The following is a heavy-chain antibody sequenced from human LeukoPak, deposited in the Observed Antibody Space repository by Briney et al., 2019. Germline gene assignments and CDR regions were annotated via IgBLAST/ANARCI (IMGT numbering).Heavy chain of an antibody. D-gene: IGHD3-22*01. J-gene: IGHJ4*02. CDR3: ARAVVYRGYYDSSGYYRYFDY. CDR2: MYSGGST. CDR1: GSTVSSNY. V-gene: IGHV3-66*02. Sequence: LAGGSLRLSCAASGSTVSSNYMSWVRQAPGKGLEWVSIMYSGGSTYYADSVKGRFTISRDNSKNTLYLQMNSLRPEDTAVYYCARAVVYRGYYDSSGYYRYFDYWGQGTLVTVSS.